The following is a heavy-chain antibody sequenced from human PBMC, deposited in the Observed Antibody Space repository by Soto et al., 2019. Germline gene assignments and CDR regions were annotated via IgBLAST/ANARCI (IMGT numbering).Heavy chain of an antibody. CDR1: GFTFSSYA. CDR3: AKRALDYGYYYYYGVDV. D-gene: IGHD4-17*01. Sequence: EVQLLESGGGLVQPGGSLRLSCAASGFTFSSYAMSWVRQAPGKGLEWVSAISGSGGSTYYADSVKGRFTISRDNSKNTLYLQMNSLRAEDTAVYYCAKRALDYGYYYYYGVDVWGQGTTVTVSS. J-gene: IGHJ6*02. V-gene: IGHV3-23*01. CDR2: ISGSGGST.